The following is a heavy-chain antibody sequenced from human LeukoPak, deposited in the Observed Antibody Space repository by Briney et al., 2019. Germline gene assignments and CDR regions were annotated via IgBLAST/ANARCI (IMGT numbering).Heavy chain of an antibody. Sequence: GGSLTLSCAASGFTFSDYWMHWVRQAPGKGLVWVSRISWNSGSIVYADSVKGRFTISRDNAKNSLYLQMTSLRAEDTALYYCAKDESYYGSGSYLGGIDYWGQGTLVTVSS. V-gene: IGHV3-9*01. CDR1: GFTFSDYW. CDR3: AKDESYYGSGSYLGGIDY. CDR2: ISWNSGSI. D-gene: IGHD3-10*01. J-gene: IGHJ4*02.